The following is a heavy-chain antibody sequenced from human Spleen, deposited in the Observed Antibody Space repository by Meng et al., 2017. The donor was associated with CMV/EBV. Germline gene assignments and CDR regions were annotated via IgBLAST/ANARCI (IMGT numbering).Heavy chain of an antibody. V-gene: IGHV3-30-3*01. J-gene: IGHJ6*02. CDR1: GFTFADYA. CDR3: ARDPYYYGMDV. CDR2: ISYDGSNK. Sequence: GGSLRLSCAVSGFTFADYAMHWVRQAPGKGLEWVAVISYDGSNKYYADSVKGRFTISRDNSKNTLYLQMNSLRAEDTAVYYCARDPYYYGMDVWGQGTTVTVSS.